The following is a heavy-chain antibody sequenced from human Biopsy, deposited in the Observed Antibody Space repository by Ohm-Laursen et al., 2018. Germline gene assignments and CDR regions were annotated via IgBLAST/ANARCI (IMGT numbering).Heavy chain of an antibody. Sequence: GTLSLTCNVSSGDINNYYWSWIRQPAGQGLEWIGRIYPGGSTNYNPSLKSRVTMSVDTSKKQLSLRLRSVTAADTAMYYCASVVLGPTNDAFDLWGQGTMVVVSS. D-gene: IGHD3-22*01. V-gene: IGHV4-4*07. CDR3: ASVVLGPTNDAFDL. CDR1: SGDINNYY. J-gene: IGHJ3*01. CDR2: IYPGGST.